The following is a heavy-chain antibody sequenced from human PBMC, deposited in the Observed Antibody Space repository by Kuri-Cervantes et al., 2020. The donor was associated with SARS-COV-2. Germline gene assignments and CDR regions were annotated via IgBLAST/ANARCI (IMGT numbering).Heavy chain of an antibody. V-gene: IGHV4-39*02. D-gene: IGHD3-16*01. CDR3: ARDSSSIYDYVWGPIG. CDR2: IYYSGST. CDR1: GGSISSYY. Sequence: SETLSLTCTVSGGSISSYYWSWIRQPPGKGLEWIGSIYYSGSTYYNPSLKSRVTISVDTSKNQFSLKLSSVTAADTAVYYCARDSSSIYDYVWGPIGWGQGTLVTVSS. J-gene: IGHJ4*02.